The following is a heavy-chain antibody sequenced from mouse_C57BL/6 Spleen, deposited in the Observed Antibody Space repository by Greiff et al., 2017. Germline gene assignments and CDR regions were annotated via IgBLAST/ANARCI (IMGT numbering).Heavy chain of an antibody. V-gene: IGHV1-15*01. CDR3: TRRGLYYGNYAFAY. J-gene: IGHJ3*01. CDR1: GYTFTDYE. D-gene: IGHD2-1*01. CDR2: IDPETGGT. Sequence: QVQLKESGAELVRPGASVTLSCKASGYTFTDYEMHWVKQTPVHGLEWIGAIDPETGGTAYNQKFKGKAILTADKSSSTAYMELRSLTSEDSAVYYCTRRGLYYGNYAFAYWGQGTLVTVSA.